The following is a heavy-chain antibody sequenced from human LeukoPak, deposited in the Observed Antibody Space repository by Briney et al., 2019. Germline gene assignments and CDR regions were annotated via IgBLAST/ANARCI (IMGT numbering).Heavy chain of an antibody. D-gene: IGHD6-13*01. V-gene: IGHV1-2*02. CDR1: GYTFTGYY. J-gene: IGHJ5*02. Sequence: GASVKVSCKASGYTFTGYYMHWVRQAPGQGLEWMGWINPNSGGTNYAQKFQGRVTITRNTSISTAYMELSSLRSEDTAVYYCARRYSSSWYVLGWFDPWGQGTLVTVSS. CDR2: INPNSGGT. CDR3: ARRYSSSWYVLGWFDP.